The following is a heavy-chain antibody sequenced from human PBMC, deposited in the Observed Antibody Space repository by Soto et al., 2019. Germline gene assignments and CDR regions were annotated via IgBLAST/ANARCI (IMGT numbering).Heavy chain of an antibody. Sequence: EVQLLESGGGLVQPGGSLRLSCAASGFTFSNYAMTWVRQAPGKGLEWVSAVSGSGGSTYYADFVKGRFTISRDNSKNTLYLQLNSLRAEDTAVYYCAKAWKALHSCGMDVWGQGTTVTVSS. CDR2: VSGSGGST. D-gene: IGHD1-1*01. CDR3: AKAWKALHSCGMDV. V-gene: IGHV3-23*01. J-gene: IGHJ6*02. CDR1: GFTFSNYA.